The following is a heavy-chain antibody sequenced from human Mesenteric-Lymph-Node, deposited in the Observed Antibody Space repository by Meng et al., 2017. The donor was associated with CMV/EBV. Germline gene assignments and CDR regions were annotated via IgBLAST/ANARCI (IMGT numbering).Heavy chain of an antibody. CDR3: ARDRKDWYFDL. CDR1: GGTFGSYS. J-gene: IGHJ2*01. Sequence: SCKASGGTFGSYSFSWVRQAPGQGLEWMGQIIPVLGITNYAQKFQGRVTITADKSTSTAYMEVSSLRSEDTAMYYCARDRKDWYFDLWGRGTLVTVSS. CDR2: IIPVLGIT. V-gene: IGHV1-69*04.